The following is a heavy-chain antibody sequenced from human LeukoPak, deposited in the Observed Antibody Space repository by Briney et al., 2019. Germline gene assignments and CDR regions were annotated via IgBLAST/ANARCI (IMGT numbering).Heavy chain of an antibody. CDR2: ISGSGGRT. D-gene: IGHD2-15*01. CDR1: GFTVSSNY. V-gene: IGHV3-23*01. J-gene: IGHJ4*02. Sequence: GGSLRLSCAAFGFTVSSNYMSWVRQAPGKGLEWVSAISGSGGRTYDADSVKGRFTISRDNSKNTLYLQMNSLRAEDTAVYYCAKWGCSGGSCYPFDYWGQGTLVTVSS. CDR3: AKWGCSGGSCYPFDY.